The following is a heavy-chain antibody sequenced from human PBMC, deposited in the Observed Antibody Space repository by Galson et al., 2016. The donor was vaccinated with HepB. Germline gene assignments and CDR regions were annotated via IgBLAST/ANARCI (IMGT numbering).Heavy chain of an antibody. V-gene: IGHV4-39*01. CDR3: AGPALLGAKDFHN. CDR1: GGPITNNYY. J-gene: IGHJ4*02. Sequence: SETLSLTCTVSGGPITNNYYWAWIRQSPGKGLEWIGSLHHGGTTYYNPSLMSRFTTSVDTSKNQFSLNLNSVTAADTAVYYCAGPALLGAKDFHNWGQGTLVTVS. CDR2: LHHGGTT. D-gene: IGHD1-26*01.